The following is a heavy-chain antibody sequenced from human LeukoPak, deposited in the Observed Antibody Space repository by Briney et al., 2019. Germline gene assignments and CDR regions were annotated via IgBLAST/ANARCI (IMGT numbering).Heavy chain of an antibody. J-gene: IGHJ4*02. Sequence: PSETLSLACIVSGGSISSYYWSWIRQPPGKGLEWIGYIYYSGSTTYNPSLKSRVTISLDTSKNQFSLKLSSVTAADTAVYYCAGHHPRNTVDFWGQGTLVTVSS. CDR3: AGHHPRNTVDF. CDR2: IYYSGST. D-gene: IGHD2/OR15-2a*01. CDR1: GGSISSYY. V-gene: IGHV4-59*08.